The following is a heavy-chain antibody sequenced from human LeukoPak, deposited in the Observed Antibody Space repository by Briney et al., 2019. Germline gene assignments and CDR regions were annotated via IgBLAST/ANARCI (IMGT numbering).Heavy chain of an antibody. CDR1: GYTFTSYD. J-gene: IGHJ4*02. Sequence: ASVKVSCKASGYTFTSYDINWVRQATGQGLEWMGWMNPNSGSTGYAQKFQGRVTMTRNTSISTAYMELSSLRSEDTAVYYCARVRNSRGYSGYAYWGQGTLVTVSS. D-gene: IGHD5-12*01. CDR2: MNPNSGST. CDR3: ARVRNSRGYSGYAY. V-gene: IGHV1-8*01.